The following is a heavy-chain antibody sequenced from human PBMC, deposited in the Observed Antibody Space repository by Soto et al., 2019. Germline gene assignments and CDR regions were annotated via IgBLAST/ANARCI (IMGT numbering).Heavy chain of an antibody. CDR3: ARDCSGVSSVVAAY. J-gene: IGHJ4*02. CDR1: NDSLSSHF. CDR2: INPGPNSV. D-gene: IGHD2-15*01. Sequence: ASVKVSCKASNDSLSSHFIHCVRQSPGEGLEGRGIINPGPNSVSYAKKFQGRLTPTSDMPSRTVYMQLSNLRSDDTAVYYCARDCSGVSSVVAAYWCQGTLVTASA. V-gene: IGHV1-46*01.